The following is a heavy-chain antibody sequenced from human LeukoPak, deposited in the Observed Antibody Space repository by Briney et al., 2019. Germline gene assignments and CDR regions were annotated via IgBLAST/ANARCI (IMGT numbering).Heavy chain of an antibody. Sequence: SETLSLTCAVYGGSFSGYYWSWIRQPPGKGLEWIGEINHSGSTNYNPSLKSRVTISVDTSKNQFSLKLSSVTAADTAVYYCASYCSGGSCYSYGYCGMDVWGKGTTVTVSS. D-gene: IGHD2-15*01. CDR2: INHSGST. V-gene: IGHV4-34*01. CDR3: ASYCSGGSCYSYGYCGMDV. J-gene: IGHJ6*04. CDR1: GGSFSGYY.